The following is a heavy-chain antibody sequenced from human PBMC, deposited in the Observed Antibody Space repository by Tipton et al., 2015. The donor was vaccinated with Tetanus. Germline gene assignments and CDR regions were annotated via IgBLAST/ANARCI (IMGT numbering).Heavy chain of an antibody. Sequence: TLSLTCTVSGGSISGSRNFWGWIRQTPARGLEWIGSVDYTGHTYHNPSLKSRVTLSVDVSKNQFSPRVSSVTAADTALYFCARDSHVGAPVVNCFDRWGLGTLVTVSS. D-gene: IGHD2-21*01. CDR2: VDYTGHT. CDR1: GGSISGSRNF. V-gene: IGHV4-39*02. CDR3: ARDSHVGAPVVNCFDR. J-gene: IGHJ4*02.